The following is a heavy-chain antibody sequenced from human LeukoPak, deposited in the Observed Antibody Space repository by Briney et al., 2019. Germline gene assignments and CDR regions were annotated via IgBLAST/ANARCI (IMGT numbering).Heavy chain of an antibody. CDR2: ISYDGGNK. Sequence: GRSLRLSCAASGFTFSRYGMHWVRQAPGKGLEWVAVISYDGGNKYYADSVKGRFIISRDNSKNTLFLQMNSPRAEDTAVYYCARAPSGWSDYWYFDLWGRGTLVTVSS. CDR3: ARAPSGWSDYWYFDL. V-gene: IGHV3-30*03. D-gene: IGHD6-19*01. CDR1: GFTFSRYG. J-gene: IGHJ2*01.